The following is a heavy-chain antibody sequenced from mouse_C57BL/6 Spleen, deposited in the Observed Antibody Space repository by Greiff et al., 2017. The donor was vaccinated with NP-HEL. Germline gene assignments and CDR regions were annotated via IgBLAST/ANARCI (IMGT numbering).Heavy chain of an antibody. Sequence: QVQLQQSGPELVKPGASVKISCKASGYAFSSSWMNWVKQRPGKGLEWIGRIYPGDGDTNYNGKFKGKATLTADKSSSTAYMQLSSLTSEDSAVYFCARRIYSNYYYAMDYWGQGTSVTVSS. CDR2: IYPGDGDT. V-gene: IGHV1-82*01. J-gene: IGHJ4*01. CDR3: ARRIYSNYYYAMDY. D-gene: IGHD2-5*01. CDR1: GYAFSSSW.